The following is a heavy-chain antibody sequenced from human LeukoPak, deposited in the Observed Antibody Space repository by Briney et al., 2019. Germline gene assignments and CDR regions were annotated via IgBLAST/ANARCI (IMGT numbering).Heavy chain of an antibody. CDR3: ARGQEGFDY. CDR1: GYTFTSNY. J-gene: IGHJ4*02. V-gene: IGHV1-46*01. CDR2: IYPRDGST. Sequence: GASVTVSCKASGYTFTSNYIHWVRQAPGQGLEWMGMIYPRDGSTSYAQKFQGRVTVTRDTSTSTVHMELSGLRSEDTAVYYCARGQEGFDYWGQGTLVTVSS.